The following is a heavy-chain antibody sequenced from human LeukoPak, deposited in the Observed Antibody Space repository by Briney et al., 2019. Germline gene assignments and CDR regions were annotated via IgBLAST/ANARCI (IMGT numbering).Heavy chain of an antibody. CDR3: ANDYGDENWFDP. CDR2: IYYSGST. D-gene: IGHD4-17*01. CDR1: GGSLSSSSYY. Sequence: PSETLSLTCTVSGGSLSSSSYYWGWIRQPPGTGLEWIGSIYYSGSTYYNPSLKSRVTISVDTSKNQFSLKLSSVTAADTAVYYCANDYGDENWFDPWGQGTLVTVSS. J-gene: IGHJ5*02. V-gene: IGHV4-39*01.